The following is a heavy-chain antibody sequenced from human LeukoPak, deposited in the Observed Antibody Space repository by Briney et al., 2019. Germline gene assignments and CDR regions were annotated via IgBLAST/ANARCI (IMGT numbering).Heavy chain of an antibody. CDR3: ARGGGYCSSTSCPDYFDY. J-gene: IGHJ4*02. CDR1: GYTFTSYG. CDR2: ISAYNGNT. V-gene: IGHV1-18*01. Sequence: GASVKVSCKASGYTFTSYGISWVRQAPGQGLEWMGWISAYNGNTNYAQKLQGRVTMTTDTSTSTAYMELRSLRSDDTAVYYCARGGGYCSSTSCPDYFDYWGQGNLVTVSS. D-gene: IGHD2-2*01.